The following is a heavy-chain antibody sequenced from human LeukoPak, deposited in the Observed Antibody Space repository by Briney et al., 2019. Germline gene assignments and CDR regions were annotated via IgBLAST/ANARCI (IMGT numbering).Heavy chain of an antibody. D-gene: IGHD4-11*01. V-gene: IGHV4-39*07. J-gene: IGHJ4*02. CDR2: IYTSGST. Sequence: PSETLSLTCTVSGGSISSSSYYWGWIRQPPGKGLEWIGSIYTSGSTNYNPSLKSRVTMSVDTSKNQFSLKLSSVTAADTAVYYCAREGLHPSNKFDYWGQGTLVTVSS. CDR3: AREGLHPSNKFDY. CDR1: GGSISSSSYY.